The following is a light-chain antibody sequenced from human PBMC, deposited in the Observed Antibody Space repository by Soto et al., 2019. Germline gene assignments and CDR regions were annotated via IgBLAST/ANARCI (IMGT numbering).Light chain of an antibody. Sequence: EIVLTQSPGTLSLYRGERATLSCRASQTVISIYFAWYQRKPGQAPRLLIYGASNRATGIPDRFSGSGSGTDFTLTISRLEAEDFGVYYCQQYDTSPRTFGQGTKVDIK. CDR1: QTVISIY. CDR2: GAS. CDR3: QQYDTSPRT. J-gene: IGKJ1*01. V-gene: IGKV3-20*01.